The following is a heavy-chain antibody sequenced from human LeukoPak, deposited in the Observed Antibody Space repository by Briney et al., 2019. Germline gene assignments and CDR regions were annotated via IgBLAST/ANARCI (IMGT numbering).Heavy chain of an antibody. J-gene: IGHJ6*04. D-gene: IGHD2-2*01. V-gene: IGHV4-61*01. CDR2: IYYSGST. Sequence: PSETLSPTCTVSGGSVSSGSYYWSWIRQPPGKGLEWIGYIYYSGSTNYNPSLKSRVTISVDTSKNQFSLKLSSVTAADTAVYYCARDVCSSTSCYRAYYYGMDVWGKGTTVTVSS. CDR1: GGSVSSGSYY. CDR3: ARDVCSSTSCYRAYYYGMDV.